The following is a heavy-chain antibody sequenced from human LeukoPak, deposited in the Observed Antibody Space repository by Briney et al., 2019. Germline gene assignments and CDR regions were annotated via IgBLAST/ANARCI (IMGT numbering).Heavy chain of an antibody. V-gene: IGHV4-34*01. CDR1: GGSFSGYY. CDR2: INHSGST. D-gene: IGHD6-19*01. CDR3: ARGYSSGWYLKS. Sequence: PSETLSLTCAVYGGSFSGYYWSWIRQPPGKGLEWIGEINHSGSTNYNPSLKSRVTISVDTSKNQFSLKLSSVTAADTAVYYCARGYSSGWYLKSWGQGTLVTVSS. J-gene: IGHJ5*02.